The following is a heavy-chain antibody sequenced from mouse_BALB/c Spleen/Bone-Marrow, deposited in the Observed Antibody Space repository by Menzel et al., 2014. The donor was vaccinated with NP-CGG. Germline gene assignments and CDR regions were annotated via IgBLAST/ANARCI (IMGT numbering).Heavy chain of an antibody. CDR1: GYTFTDYT. D-gene: IGHD2-3*01. CDR2: VNPNIGGS. CDR3: ARGRWYY. V-gene: IGHV1-18*01. J-gene: IGHJ2*01. Sequence: VQLQQSGPELVKPGASVKISCKTSGYTFTDYTIHWVKQSQGKSLEWIGRVNPNIGGSNNNQKFKDKAALTVGKSSSTAYMELRSLTSDDSAVYYCARGRWYYWGQGTTLTVSS.